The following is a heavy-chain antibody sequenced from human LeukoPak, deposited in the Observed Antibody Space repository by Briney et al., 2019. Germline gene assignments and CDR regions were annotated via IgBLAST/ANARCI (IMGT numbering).Heavy chain of an antibody. V-gene: IGHV4-39*07. CDR1: GGSISSSSYY. Sequence: SETLSLTCTVSGGSISSSSYYWGWIRQPPGKGLEWIGSIYYSGSTNYNPSLKSRVTISVDTSKNQFSLKLSSVTAADPAVYYCASAACSSSSPDYWGQGTLVTVSS. CDR2: IYYSGST. D-gene: IGHD6-6*01. J-gene: IGHJ4*02. CDR3: ASAACSSSSPDY.